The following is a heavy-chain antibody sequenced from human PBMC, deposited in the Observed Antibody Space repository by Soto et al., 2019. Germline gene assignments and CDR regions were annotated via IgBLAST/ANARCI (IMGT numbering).Heavy chain of an antibody. CDR1: RSDSARGA. D-gene: IGHD2-2*01. CDR3: ARDSVVVVPAAPSYYYYYYYMDV. V-gene: IGHV3-33*08. CDR2: IWYDGSNK. J-gene: IGHJ6*03. Sequence: GGPLWLSWFTRRSDSARGALHWVLPCPRKGLEWVAVIWYDGSNKYYADSVKGRFTISRDNSKNTLYLQMNSLRAEDTAVYYCARDSVVVVPAAPSYYYYYYYMDVWGKGT.